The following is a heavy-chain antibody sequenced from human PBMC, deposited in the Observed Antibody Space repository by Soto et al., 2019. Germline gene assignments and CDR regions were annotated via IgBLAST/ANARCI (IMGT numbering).Heavy chain of an antibody. V-gene: IGHV4-59*01. CDR1: GGSISSYY. CDR3: AGLQNNYYYMDV. CDR2: IYYSGSS. Sequence: SETLSLTCTVSGGSISSYYWNWIRQPPGKGLEWIGDIYYSGSSTYNPSLKSRVTISVDMSRNQFSLRLSSVTAADTAVYYCAGLQNNYYYMDVWGKGTTVTVSS. J-gene: IGHJ6*03. D-gene: IGHD1-1*01.